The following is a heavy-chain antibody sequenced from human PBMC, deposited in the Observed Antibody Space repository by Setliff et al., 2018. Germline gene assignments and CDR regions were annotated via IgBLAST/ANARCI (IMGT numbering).Heavy chain of an antibody. D-gene: IGHD3-3*01. CDR3: ARRGLQFLEWLSAFDY. J-gene: IGHJ4*02. CDR2: IYHSGST. CDR1: GYSISSGYY. Sequence: PSETLSLTCAVSGYSISSGYYWGWIRQPPGKGLEWIGNIYHSGSTYYNPSLKSRVTISVDTSKNQFSLKLTSVTAADTAVCYCARRGLQFLEWLSAFDYWGQGTLVTVSS. V-gene: IGHV4-38-2*01.